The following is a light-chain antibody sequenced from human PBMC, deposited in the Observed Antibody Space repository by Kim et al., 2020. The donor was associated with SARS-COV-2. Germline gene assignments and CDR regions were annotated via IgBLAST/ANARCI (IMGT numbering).Light chain of an antibody. CDR1: SLSCYY. V-gene: IGLV3-19*01. CDR3: NPRNSNDNVV. CDR2: SKT. Sequence: VSLRPIISSTYQGDSLSCYYTTCYQQQPGQAPILFYYSKTNPPSMPPERFAGTRSGNTSSSTIAGTQADDEAYYYCNPRNSNDNVVFGGGTQVTVL. J-gene: IGLJ2*01.